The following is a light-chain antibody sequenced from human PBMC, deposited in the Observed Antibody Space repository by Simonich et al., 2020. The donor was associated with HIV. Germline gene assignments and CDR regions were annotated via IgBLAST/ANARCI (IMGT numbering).Light chain of an antibody. V-gene: IGKV3-11*01. Sequence: EIVMTQSPATLSVSPGEKATLSYRASQSVSSYLAWYQQKPGQAPRLIIFDASHRATGIPARFSGSGSGTDFTLTISSLEPEDFAVYYCQQRSNWPGTFGQGTRLEIK. CDR2: DAS. CDR1: QSVSSY. CDR3: QQRSNWPGT. J-gene: IGKJ5*01.